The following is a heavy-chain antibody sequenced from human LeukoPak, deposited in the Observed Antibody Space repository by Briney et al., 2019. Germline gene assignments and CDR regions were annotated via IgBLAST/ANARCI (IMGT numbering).Heavy chain of an antibody. J-gene: IGHJ4*02. D-gene: IGHD3-10*01. CDR1: GFIISSYS. Sequence: GGSLRLSCAASGFIISSYSMNWVRQAPGKGLEWVSYISSSSSTIYYTDSVKGRFTISGDKAKNSLYLQMNSLRVEDTAVYYCARGRTPGYYGSGSYYTNWGQGTLVTVSS. CDR3: ARGRTPGYYGSGSYYTN. CDR2: ISSSSSTI. V-gene: IGHV3-48*01.